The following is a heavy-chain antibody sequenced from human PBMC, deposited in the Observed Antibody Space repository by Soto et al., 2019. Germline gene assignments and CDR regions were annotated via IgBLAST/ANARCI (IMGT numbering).Heavy chain of an antibody. Sequence: GGSLRLSCTTSGFSFASFAMTWVRQAPGKGLEWVATISGSDGKTYYADSVKGRFSISRDTSRNTLYLQMNSLRADDTAVYYCAKWSYLDYWGQGTRVTVS. CDR1: GFSFASFA. CDR3: AKWSYLDY. CDR2: ISGSDGKT. J-gene: IGHJ4*02. V-gene: IGHV3-23*01. D-gene: IGHD3-3*01.